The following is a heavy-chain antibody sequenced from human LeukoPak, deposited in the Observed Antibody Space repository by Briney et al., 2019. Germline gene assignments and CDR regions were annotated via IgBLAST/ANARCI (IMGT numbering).Heavy chain of an antibody. Sequence: PSETLSLTCTVSGGSISSSSYYWGWIRQPPGKGLEWIGSIYYSGSTYYNPSLKSRVTISVDTSKNQFSLKLSSVTAADTAVYYCARDRELLARLDAFDIWGQGTMVTVSS. CDR2: IYYSGST. V-gene: IGHV4-39*07. CDR3: ARDRELLARLDAFDI. CDR1: GGSISSSSYY. D-gene: IGHD1-26*01. J-gene: IGHJ3*02.